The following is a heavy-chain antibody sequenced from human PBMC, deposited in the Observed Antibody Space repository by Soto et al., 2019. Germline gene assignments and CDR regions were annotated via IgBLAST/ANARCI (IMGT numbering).Heavy chain of an antibody. CDR2: ISHSGST. V-gene: IGHV4-34*01. D-gene: IGHD3-22*01. J-gene: IGHJ3*02. CDR3: AAHPRPIIKSLLANYYLGALNI. CDR1: GGSFSGHY. Sequence: SETLSLTCAVYGGSFSGHYCSWIRQPPGKGLEWIGEISHSGSTNYNPSLKSRVTISLDTSNNQFSLKLSSVTAADTAVYYCAAHPRPIIKSLLANYYLGALNIWGQGTMVTVSS.